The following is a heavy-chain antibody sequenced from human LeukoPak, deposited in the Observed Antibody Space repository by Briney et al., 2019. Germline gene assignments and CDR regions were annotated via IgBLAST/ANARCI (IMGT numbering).Heavy chain of an antibody. CDR1: GYSFTNYW. Sequence: GESLKISCKASGYSFTNYWIGWVRQMPGKGLEWMGVIYPGDSDTTYSPSFQGQVTISVDKSISTAYLQWSSLKASDTAMYYCARHSSAGLITPFDCWGQGTLVTVSS. D-gene: IGHD3/OR15-3a*01. V-gene: IGHV5-51*01. CDR2: IYPGDSDT. J-gene: IGHJ4*02. CDR3: ARHSSAGLITPFDC.